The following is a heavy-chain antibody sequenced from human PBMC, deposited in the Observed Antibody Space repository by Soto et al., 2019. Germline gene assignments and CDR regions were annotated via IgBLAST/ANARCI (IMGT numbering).Heavy chain of an antibody. V-gene: IGHV5-51*01. J-gene: IGHJ4*02. Sequence: GESLKISCKGSGYSFTSYWIGWVRQMPGKGLEWMGIIYPGDSDTRYSPSFQGQVTISADKSISTAYLQWSSLKASDTAMYYCARLEGPSSFSSRWYVGLGFFDYWGQGSLVTVSS. CDR1: GYSFTSYW. D-gene: IGHD6-13*01. CDR2: IYPGDSDT. CDR3: ARLEGPSSFSSRWYVGLGFFDY.